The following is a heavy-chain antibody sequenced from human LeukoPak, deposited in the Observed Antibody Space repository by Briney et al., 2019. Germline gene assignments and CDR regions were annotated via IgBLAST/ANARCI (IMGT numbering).Heavy chain of an antibody. D-gene: IGHD2-8*01. CDR2: INPNSGGT. J-gene: IGHJ5*02. CDR1: GYTFTGYY. V-gene: IGHV1-2*02. Sequence: ASVKVSCKASGYTFTGYYMHWVRQAPGQGLEWMGWINPNSGGTNYAQKFQGRVTMTRDTSISTAYMELSRLTSDDTAVYYCEEAGVGVTNWFNPWGREPLSP. CDR3: EEAGVGVTNWFNP.